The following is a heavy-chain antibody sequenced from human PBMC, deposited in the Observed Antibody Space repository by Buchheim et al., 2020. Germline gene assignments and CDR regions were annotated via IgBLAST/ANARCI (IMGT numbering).Heavy chain of an antibody. V-gene: IGHV1-46*01. CDR1: GYTFTSYY. D-gene: IGHD3-3*01. Sequence: QVQLVQSGAEVKKPGASVKVSCKASGYTFTSYYMHWVRQAPGQGLEWMGIINPSGGSTSYAQTFQGRVTMTRATSTSTVYMELSSLRSEDTAVYYCAREYDFWSGYQSDYYMDVWGKGTT. CDR2: INPSGGST. CDR3: AREYDFWSGYQSDYYMDV. J-gene: IGHJ6*03.